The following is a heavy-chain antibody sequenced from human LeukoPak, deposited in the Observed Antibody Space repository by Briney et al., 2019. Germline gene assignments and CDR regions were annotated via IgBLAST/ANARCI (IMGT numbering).Heavy chain of an antibody. CDR1: GGSISSYY. Sequence: PSETLSLTCTVSGGSISSYYWSWIRQPPGKGLEWIGEINHSGSTNYNPSLKSRVTISVDTSKNQFSLKLSSVTAADTAVYYCARGTTYGMDVWGQGTTVTVSS. CDR3: ARGTTYGMDV. CDR2: INHSGST. J-gene: IGHJ6*02. V-gene: IGHV4-34*01. D-gene: IGHD1-14*01.